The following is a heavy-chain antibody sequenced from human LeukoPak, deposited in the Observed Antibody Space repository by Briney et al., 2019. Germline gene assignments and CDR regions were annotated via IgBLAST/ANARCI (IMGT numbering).Heavy chain of an antibody. CDR3: ASYFGNGDAFDI. D-gene: IGHD1-1*01. J-gene: IGHJ3*02. CDR1: GYTFTSYD. V-gene: IGHV1-8*03. Sequence: AXXKVSCKASGYTFTSYDMNWVRQAAGQGLEWMGWMDPNSGNTVYAQKLQGRVTITRNTSISTAYMELSSLRSEDTAVYYCASYFGNGDAFDIWGQGTMVTVSS. CDR2: MDPNSGNT.